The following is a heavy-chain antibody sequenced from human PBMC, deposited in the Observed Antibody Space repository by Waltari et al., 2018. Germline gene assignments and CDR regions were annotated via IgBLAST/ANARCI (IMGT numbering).Heavy chain of an antibody. CDR3: ARDWGRHPRAFDI. D-gene: IGHD3-16*01. V-gene: IGHV3-21*01. CDR1: GFTFSSYS. J-gene: IGHJ3*02. Sequence: EVQLVESGGGLVKPGGSLRLSCAASGFTFSSYSMNWVRQAPGKGLEWVSSISSSSSYRYCADSVKGRFTISRDNAKNSLYLQMNSLRAEDTAVYYCARDWGRHPRAFDIWGQGTMVTVSS. CDR2: ISSSSSYR.